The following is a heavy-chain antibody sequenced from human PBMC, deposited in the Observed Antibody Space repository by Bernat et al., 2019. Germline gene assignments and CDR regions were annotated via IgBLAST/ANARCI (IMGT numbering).Heavy chain of an antibody. CDR3: ARDEASNWFDT. CDR1: GFTFSTYA. CDR2: ICSDGSNK. V-gene: IGHV3-33*01. J-gene: IGHJ5*01. Sequence: QVQLVESGGGVVQPGRSLRLSCAASGFTFSTYAMHWVRQAPGKGLEWVAVICSDGSNKYYADHITGRFTISRDKSKNTLYLKMRRLRAEETAVYCCARDEASNWFDTWGQGTLVTVSS.